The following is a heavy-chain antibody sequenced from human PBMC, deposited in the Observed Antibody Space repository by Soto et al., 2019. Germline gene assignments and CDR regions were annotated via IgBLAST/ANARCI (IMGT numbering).Heavy chain of an antibody. J-gene: IGHJ4*02. CDR1: GLIFSEYA. D-gene: IGHD1-26*01. Sequence: GGSLRLSCAASGLIFSEYAMSWVRQAPGKGLECVACISGSGGDTFYADSVKGRFTISRDNSKDTLSLHMNSLRVDDTAVYFCAKDRFGIVGPVDYWGQGTLVTVSS. CDR3: AKDRFGIVGPVDY. V-gene: IGHV3-23*01. CDR2: ISGSGGDT.